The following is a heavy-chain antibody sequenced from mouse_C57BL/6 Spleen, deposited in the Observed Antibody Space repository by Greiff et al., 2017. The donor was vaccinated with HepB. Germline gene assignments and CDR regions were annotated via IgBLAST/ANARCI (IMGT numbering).Heavy chain of an antibody. CDR3: ARGIYYGNSLYAMDY. CDR1: GYSFTGYY. V-gene: IGHV1-42*01. D-gene: IGHD2-1*01. J-gene: IGHJ4*01. CDR2: INPSTGGT. Sequence: EVQLQQSGPELVKPGASVKISCKASGYSFTGYYMNWVKQSPEKSLEWIGEINPSTGGTTYNQKFKAKATLTVDKSSSTAYMQLKSLTSEDSAVYYCARGIYYGNSLYAMDYWGQGTSVTVSS.